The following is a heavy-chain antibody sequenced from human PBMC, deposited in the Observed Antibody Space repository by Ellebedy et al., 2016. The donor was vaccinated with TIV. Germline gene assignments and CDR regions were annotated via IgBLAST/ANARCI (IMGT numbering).Heavy chain of an antibody. Sequence: GEYLKISCAASGFTFSSFAMTWVRQAPGKGLEWVSTISHTGSRTYYTDSVEGRFIISRDNSKKTLYLQMNSLRAEDTAVYYCAKGRGGGSDTSAPRYYFDYWGLGTLVTVSS. CDR3: AKGRGGGSDTSAPRYYFDY. CDR1: GFTFSSFA. CDR2: ISHTGSRT. V-gene: IGHV3-23*01. D-gene: IGHD3-22*01. J-gene: IGHJ4*02.